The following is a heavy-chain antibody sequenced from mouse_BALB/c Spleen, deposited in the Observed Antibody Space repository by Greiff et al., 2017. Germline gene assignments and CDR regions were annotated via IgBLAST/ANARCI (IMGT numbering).Heavy chain of an antibody. Sequence: QVQLQQSGAELAKPGASVKMSCKASGYTFTSYWMHWVKQRPGQGLEWIGYINPSTGYTEYNQKFKDKATLTADKSSSTAYMQLSSLTSEDSAVYYCASRYDFAYWGQGTLVTVSA. J-gene: IGHJ3*01. V-gene: IGHV1-7*01. CDR1: GYTFTSYW. D-gene: IGHD2-3*01. CDR2: INPSTGYT. CDR3: ASRYDFAY.